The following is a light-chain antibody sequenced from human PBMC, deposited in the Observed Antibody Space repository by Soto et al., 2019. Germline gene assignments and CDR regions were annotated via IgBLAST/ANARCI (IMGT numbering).Light chain of an antibody. CDR2: DAS. V-gene: IGKV3-11*01. J-gene: IGKJ2*01. CDR1: QSVSSY. Sequence: EIVLTQSPATLSLSPGEIATLSCMASQSVSSYLAWYQQKHGQAPRLLIYDASNRATGIPARFSGSESGTDFTLTISSLEPEDFAVYYCQQRSNWPPYTFGQGTKLEIQ. CDR3: QQRSNWPPYT.